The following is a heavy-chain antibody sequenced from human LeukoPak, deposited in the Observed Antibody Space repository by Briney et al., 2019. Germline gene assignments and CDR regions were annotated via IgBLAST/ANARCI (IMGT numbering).Heavy chain of an antibody. CDR3: ARGLVAVAGSCSWFDP. V-gene: IGHV4-34*01. CDR1: GFTFSSYS. CDR2: INHSGST. D-gene: IGHD6-19*01. J-gene: IGHJ5*02. Sequence: GSLRLSCAASGFTFSSYSMNWVRQAPGKGLEWIGEINHSGSTNYNPSLKSRVTISVDTSKNQFSLKLSSVTAADTAVYYCARGLVAVAGSCSWFDPWGQGTLVTVSS.